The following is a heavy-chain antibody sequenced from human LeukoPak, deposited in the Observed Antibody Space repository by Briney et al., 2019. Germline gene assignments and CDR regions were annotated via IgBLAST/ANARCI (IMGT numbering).Heavy chain of an antibody. Sequence: GGSLSLSCAASGFTFSGYAMHWVRQAPGKGLEWVAFLAHDASRQSYADSVKGRFTISRDNSKNTLYLQMNSLRAEDTALYYCARVLTLWFGALDYWGQGRMVSV. J-gene: IGHJ4*02. CDR1: GFTFSGYA. V-gene: IGHV3-30-3*01. D-gene: IGHD3-10*01. CDR2: LAHDASRQ. CDR3: ARVLTLWFGALDY.